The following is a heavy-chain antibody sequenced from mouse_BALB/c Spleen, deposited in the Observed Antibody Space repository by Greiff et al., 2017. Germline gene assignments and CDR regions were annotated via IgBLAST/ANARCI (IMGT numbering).Heavy chain of an antibody. CDR1: GYAFTNFL. CDR2: INPGSGGI. J-gene: IGHJ1*01. Sequence: VQLQQSGAELVRPGTSVKVSCKASGYAFTNFLIEWVQQGPGQGLEWIGVINPGSGGINYNEKFKGKATLTGDKSSSTAYIQLSSLTSDDSAVYFCEITTGYFEVWGAGTTVTVSS. V-gene: IGHV1-54*01. CDR3: EITTGYFEV. D-gene: IGHD2-4*01.